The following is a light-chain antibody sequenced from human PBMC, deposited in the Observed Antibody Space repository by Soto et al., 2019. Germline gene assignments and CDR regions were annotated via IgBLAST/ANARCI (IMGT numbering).Light chain of an antibody. V-gene: IGLV2-14*01. Sequence: QSVLTQPASVSGSPGPSITISCTGTSSDVGGYNYVSWYQQHPGKAPKLMIYEVSNRPSGVSNRFSGSKSGNTASLTISGLQAEDDADYYCSSYTSGSTRVFGGGTKLTV. CDR1: SSDVGGYNY. CDR2: EVS. J-gene: IGLJ3*02. CDR3: SSYTSGSTRV.